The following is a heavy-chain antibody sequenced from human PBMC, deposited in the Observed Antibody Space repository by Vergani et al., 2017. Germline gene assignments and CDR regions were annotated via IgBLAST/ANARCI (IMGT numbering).Heavy chain of an antibody. D-gene: IGHD6-19*01. CDR3: ARHSTVEWLVKLGWIDP. CDR1: GASIRSSNYY. CDR2: IYYSGGT. J-gene: IGHJ5*02. Sequence: QLQLQESGPGLVKPSATLSLTCSVSGASIRSSNYYWGWIRQPPGQVLEWIASIYYSGGTYYNPSLKSRVTISVDTSKNQFYLKLSCVTAADTAVYFCARHSTVEWLVKLGWIDPWGQGILVTVSS. V-gene: IGHV4-39*01.